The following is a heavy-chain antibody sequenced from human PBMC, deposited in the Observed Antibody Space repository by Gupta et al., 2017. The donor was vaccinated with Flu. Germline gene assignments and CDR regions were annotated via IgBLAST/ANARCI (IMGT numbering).Heavy chain of an antibody. J-gene: IGHJ5*02. CDR1: GFSLGGFG. V-gene: IGHV3-30*18. Sequence: QMRMEESGGDVVYPGRSLTLSCSVSGFSLGGFGMHWVRQTPGKGLEWLAFNSFDGTNSNYADSVKGRFTMSRDNSGSTLYLRMTSLRSDDTGVYYCAKDISYSTTWMWFDPRGKGALVTVSS. CDR2: NSFDGTNS. D-gene: IGHD1-1*01. CDR3: AKDISYSTTWMWFDP.